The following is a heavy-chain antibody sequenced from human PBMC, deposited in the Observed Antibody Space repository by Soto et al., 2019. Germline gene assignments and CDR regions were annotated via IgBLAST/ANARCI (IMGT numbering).Heavy chain of an antibody. CDR2: IDPSGGST. V-gene: IGHV1-46*03. D-gene: IGHD6-19*01. CDR1: GYTFSSHY. Sequence: ASVKVSFKASGYTFSSHYIHWVRQAPGQGLEWMGVIDPSGGSTNYAQKFQGRVTMTRDTSTSTVYMELSSLRSEDTAVYSCSRGLQWLENPPFDYWGQGTLVTVSS. J-gene: IGHJ4*02. CDR3: SRGLQWLENPPFDY.